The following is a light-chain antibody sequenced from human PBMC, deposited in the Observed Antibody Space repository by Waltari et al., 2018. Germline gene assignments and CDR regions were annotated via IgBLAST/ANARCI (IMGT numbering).Light chain of an antibody. Sequence: EIVCTQSPATLSLSPGQRATLSCRASQTVSISLGWYQQKPGQTPRLLIYEASKGATSIPARFSGSGSETDFTITISSLEAEDFAVYYCQQRFNWPPITFGQGTRLEIK. CDR3: QQRFNWPPIT. CDR1: QTVSIS. J-gene: IGKJ5*01. CDR2: EAS. V-gene: IGKV3-11*01.